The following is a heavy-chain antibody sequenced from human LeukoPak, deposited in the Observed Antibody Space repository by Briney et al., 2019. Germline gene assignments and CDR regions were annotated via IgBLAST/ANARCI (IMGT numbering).Heavy chain of an antibody. Sequence: GGSLRLSCAASGFTFSSYAMSWVRQAPGKGLEWVSTITGSGGSTYYADSVKGRFTISRDNSKNTLYLQMNSLRAEDTAVYYCAKEITMVRGVIGYWGQGNLVTVSS. CDR1: GFTFSSYA. CDR3: AKEITMVRGVIGY. CDR2: ITGSGGST. J-gene: IGHJ4*02. D-gene: IGHD3-10*01. V-gene: IGHV3-23*01.